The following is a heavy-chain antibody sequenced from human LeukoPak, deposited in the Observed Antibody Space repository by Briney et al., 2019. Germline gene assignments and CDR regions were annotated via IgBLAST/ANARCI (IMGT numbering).Heavy chain of an antibody. Sequence: SGPTLVNPTQTLTLTCTFSGFSLSTSGVGVGWIRQPPGKALEWLARIHWDDDKFYSTSLKTRLTISKDTSKNQVVLTMTNMDPVDTATYYCARIAFDYGLDYWGQGTLVTVSS. V-gene: IGHV2-70*04. CDR2: IHWDDDK. CDR1: GFSLSTSGVG. D-gene: IGHD3-16*01. J-gene: IGHJ4*02. CDR3: ARIAFDYGLDY.